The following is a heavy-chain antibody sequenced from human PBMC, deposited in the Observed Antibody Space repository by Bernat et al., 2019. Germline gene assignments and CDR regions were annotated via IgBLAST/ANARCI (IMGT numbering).Heavy chain of an antibody. V-gene: IGHV4-59*12. CDR3: ARALAVGATPLDV. D-gene: IGHD1-26*01. J-gene: IGHJ6*02. CDR1: GGSISSNY. CDR2: IYYNGNT. Sequence: QVQLQESGPGLVKPSETLSLTCTVSGGSISSNYWSWIRQPPGKGLEWIGHIYYNGNTNHNPSLRSRVTISVDTSKNQFSLKLSSVTAADTAVYYCARALAVGATPLDVWGQGTTVTVSS.